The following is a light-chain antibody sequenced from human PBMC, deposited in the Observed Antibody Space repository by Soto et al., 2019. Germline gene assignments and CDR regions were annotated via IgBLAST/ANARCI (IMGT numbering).Light chain of an antibody. CDR1: QGVSGN. Sequence: LTQSPASLSSSVGERVTITCRASQGVSGNLGWYQQKPGQAPNLLIYAASSIASGVPARFSGSGSGTDFTLTISSLQHEDVATYYWLQDYNSPWTFGQGTKVDIK. V-gene: IGKV1-6*01. CDR2: AAS. J-gene: IGKJ1*01. CDR3: LQDYNSPWT.